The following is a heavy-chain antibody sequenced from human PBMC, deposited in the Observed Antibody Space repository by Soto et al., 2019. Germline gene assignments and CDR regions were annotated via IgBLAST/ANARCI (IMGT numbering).Heavy chain of an antibody. CDR3: AKEFGVSSSCDY. Sequence: QVQLVESGGGVVQPGRSLRLSCAASGFTFSSYGMHWVRQAPGKGLEWVAVISYDGSSKYYADSVKGRFTISRDNSKNTLYLQMNSLRAEDTAVNYCAKEFGVSSSCDYWGQGTLVTVSS. D-gene: IGHD6-6*01. CDR2: ISYDGSSK. V-gene: IGHV3-30*18. J-gene: IGHJ4*02. CDR1: GFTFSSYG.